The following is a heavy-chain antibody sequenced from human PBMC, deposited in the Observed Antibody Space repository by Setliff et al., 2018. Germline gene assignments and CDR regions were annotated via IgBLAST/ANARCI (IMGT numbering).Heavy chain of an antibody. V-gene: IGHV4-34*12. CDR2: IIHSGST. CDR3: ARDSMAGVDY. J-gene: IGHJ4*02. Sequence: PSETLSLTCAVYGGSFSGYYWSWIRQPPGKRLEWIGEIIHSGSTNYNPSLKSRVTISVDTSKNQFSLKLSSVTAADTAVYYCARDSMAGVDYWGQGTLVTVSS. CDR1: GGSFSGYY. D-gene: IGHD3-22*01.